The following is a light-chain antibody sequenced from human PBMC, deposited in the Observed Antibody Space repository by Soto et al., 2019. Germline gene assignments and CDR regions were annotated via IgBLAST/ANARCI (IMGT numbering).Light chain of an antibody. V-gene: IGLV2-11*01. Sequence: QSAPTQPRSVSGSPGQSVTISCTGTSSDVGGYNYVSWYQQHPGKAPKLMIYDVSKRPSGVPDRFSGSKSGNTASLTISGLQAEDEADYYCCSYAGSPSYVFGTGTKLTVL. CDR3: CSYAGSPSYV. J-gene: IGLJ1*01. CDR1: SSDVGGYNY. CDR2: DVS.